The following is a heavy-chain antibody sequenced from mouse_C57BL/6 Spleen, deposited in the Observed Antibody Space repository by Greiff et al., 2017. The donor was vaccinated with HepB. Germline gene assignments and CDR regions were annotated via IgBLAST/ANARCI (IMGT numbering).Heavy chain of an antibody. Sequence: QVQLQQSGPELVKPGASVKISCKASGYAFSSSWMNWVKQRPGKGLEWIGRIYPGDGDTNYNGKFKGKATLTADKSSSTAYMQLSSLTSEDSAVYFCARWDGYGYAMDYWGQGTSVTVSS. D-gene: IGHD2-2*01. J-gene: IGHJ4*01. CDR2: IYPGDGDT. CDR3: ARWDGYGYAMDY. V-gene: IGHV1-82*01. CDR1: GYAFSSSW.